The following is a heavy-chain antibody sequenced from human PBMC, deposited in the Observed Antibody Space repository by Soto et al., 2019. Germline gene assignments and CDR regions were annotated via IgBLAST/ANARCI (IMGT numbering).Heavy chain of an antibody. CDR2: ISAYNGNT. J-gene: IGHJ4*02. CDR3: ARESPPADY. Sequence: QVQLVQSGAEVKKPGASVKVSCKASGYTLTSYGISWVRQAPGQGLEWMGWISAYNGNTNYAQRLPGRVTMTTGTSTSTAYMELRSVRSDDTAVYYCARESPPADYWGQGTLVTVSS. CDR1: GYTLTSYG. V-gene: IGHV1-18*01.